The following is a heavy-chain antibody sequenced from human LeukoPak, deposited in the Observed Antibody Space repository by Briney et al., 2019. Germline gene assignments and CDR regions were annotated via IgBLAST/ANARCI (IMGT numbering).Heavy chain of an antibody. CDR1: GFTFRSYG. V-gene: IGHV3-30*02. CDR2: IRYDGSNK. CDR3: ARGGPIFARGFWGSYRESYFDY. D-gene: IGHD3-16*02. Sequence: PGGSLRLSCAASGFTFRSYGMHWVRQAPGKGLEWVAFIRYDGSNKNYADSVKGRFTISRDNSKNTLYLQMNSLRAEDTAVYYCARGGPIFARGFWGSYRESYFDYWGQGTLVTVSS. J-gene: IGHJ4*02.